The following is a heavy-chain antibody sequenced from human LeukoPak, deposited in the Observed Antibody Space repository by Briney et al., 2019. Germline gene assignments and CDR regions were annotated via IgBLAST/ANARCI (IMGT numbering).Heavy chain of an antibody. D-gene: IGHD2-2*01. Sequence: SETLSLTCAVYGGSFSGYYWSWIRQPPGKGLEWIGEINHSGSTNYNPSLKSRVTISVDTSKNQFSLKLSSVTAADTAVYYCAREGSTSGIYYYYYGTDVWGQGTTVTVSS. CDR3: AREGSTSGIYYYYYGTDV. V-gene: IGHV4-34*01. J-gene: IGHJ6*02. CDR1: GGSFSGYY. CDR2: INHSGST.